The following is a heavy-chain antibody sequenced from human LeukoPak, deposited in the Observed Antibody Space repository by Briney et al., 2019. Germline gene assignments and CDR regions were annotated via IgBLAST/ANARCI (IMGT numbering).Heavy chain of an antibody. CDR3: ARDRGQTGYYWSYYYYMDV. CDR2: ISYSGSTI. V-gene: IGHV3-11*04. D-gene: IGHD3-9*01. Sequence: PGGSLRLSCAASGFTFSDYYMSWIRQAPGKGLEWVSYISYSGSTIYYADSVKGRFTISRDNAKNSLFLQVNSLRAEDTAVYYCARDRGQTGYYWSYYYYMDVWGIGTTVTVSS. J-gene: IGHJ6*03. CDR1: GFTFSDYY.